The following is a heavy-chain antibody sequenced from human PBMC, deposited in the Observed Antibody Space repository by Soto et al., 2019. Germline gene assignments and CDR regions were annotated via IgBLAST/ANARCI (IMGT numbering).Heavy chain of an antibody. J-gene: IGHJ4*02. CDR1: GFTVSSNY. CDR3: ARNPGGDSYDY. Sequence: GGSPRLSCAASGFTVSSNYMSWVRQAPGKGLEWVSVIYSGGSTYYADSVKGRFTISRDNSKNTLYLQMNSLRAEDTAVYYCARNPGGDSYDYWGQGTLVTVSS. V-gene: IGHV3-66*01. CDR2: IYSGGST. D-gene: IGHD4-17*01.